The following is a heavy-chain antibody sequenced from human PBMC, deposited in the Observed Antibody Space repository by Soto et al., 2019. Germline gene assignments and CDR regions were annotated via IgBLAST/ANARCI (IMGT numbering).Heavy chain of an antibody. CDR2: ISGSGGST. D-gene: IGHD1-26*01. V-gene: IGHV3-23*01. J-gene: IGHJ5*02. CDR1: GFTFSSYA. Sequence: EVQLLESGGGLVQPGGSLRLSCAASGFTFSSYAMSWVRQAPGKGLEWVSAISGSGGSTYYADSVKGRFTISRDNSKNTLYLQMNSLRAEDTAVYYCAKDSNLFVDHYYNWFDPWGQGTLVTVSS. CDR3: AKDSNLFVDHYYNWFDP.